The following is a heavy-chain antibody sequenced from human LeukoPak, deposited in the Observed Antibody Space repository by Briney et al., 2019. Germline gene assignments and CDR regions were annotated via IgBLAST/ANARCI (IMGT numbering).Heavy chain of an antibody. CDR2: IRYDGSNK. V-gene: IGHV3-30*02. CDR3: ARDFRPVVGVGGTFDY. J-gene: IGHJ4*02. Sequence: QPGGSLRLSCAASGFTFSSYGMHWVRQAPGKGLEWVAFIRYDGSNKYYADSVKGRFSISRDNTQNSLSLQMNSLRAEDTAVYYCARDFRPVVGVGGTFDYWGQGTLVTVSS. CDR1: GFTFSSYG. D-gene: IGHD2-2*01.